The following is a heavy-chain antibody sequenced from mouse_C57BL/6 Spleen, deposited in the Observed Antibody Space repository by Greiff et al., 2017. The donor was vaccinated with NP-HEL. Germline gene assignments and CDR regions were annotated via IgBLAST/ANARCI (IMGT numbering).Heavy chain of an antibody. CDR2: IYPGSGST. J-gene: IGHJ3*01. CDR3: ARERGYGYDGAWFAY. Sequence: QVQLQQPGAELVKPGASVKMSCKASGYTFTSYWITWVKQRPGQGLEWIGDIYPGSGSTNYNEKFKSKATLTVDTSSSTAYMQLSSLTSEDSAVYYCARERGYGYDGAWFAYWGQGTLVTVSA. CDR1: GYTFTSYW. V-gene: IGHV1-55*01. D-gene: IGHD2-2*01.